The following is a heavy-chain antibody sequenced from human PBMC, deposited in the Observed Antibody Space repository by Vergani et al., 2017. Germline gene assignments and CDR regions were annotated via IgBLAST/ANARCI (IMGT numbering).Heavy chain of an antibody. CDR2: IRYDGSNT. D-gene: IGHD6-19*01. CDR3: ARDTVTGSRYFDY. CDR1: GFTFSNYG. J-gene: IGHJ4*02. Sequence: QVQLVESGGGVVQPGGSLRLSCGASGFTFSNYGMHWVRQAPGKGLEWVTCIRYDGSNTYYADSVKGRFTISRDNSKNTLFLQMNSLRPEDTAVYYCARDTVTGSRYFDYLGQGTLVTVSS. V-gene: IGHV3-30*02.